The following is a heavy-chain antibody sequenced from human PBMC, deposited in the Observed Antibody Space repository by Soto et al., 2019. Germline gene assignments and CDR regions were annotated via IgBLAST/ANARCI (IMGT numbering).Heavy chain of an antibody. D-gene: IGHD3-10*01. Sequence: GGSLRLSCAASGFTFSSYAMSWVRQAPGKGLEWVSAISGSGGSTYYADSVKGRFTISRDNSKNTLYLQMNSLRAEDTAVYYCAKDGWFGEFIPYYYYYMDVWGKGTTVTVSS. CDR2: ISGSGGST. CDR1: GFTFSSYA. J-gene: IGHJ6*03. V-gene: IGHV3-23*01. CDR3: AKDGWFGEFIPYYYYYMDV.